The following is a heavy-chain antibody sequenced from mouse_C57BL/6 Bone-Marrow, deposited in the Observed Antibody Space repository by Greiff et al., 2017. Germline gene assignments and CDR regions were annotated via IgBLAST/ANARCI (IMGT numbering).Heavy chain of an antibody. CDR1: GYAFSSYW. CDR2: IFPGDGDT. CDR3: ARGAY. V-gene: IGHV1-80*01. Sequence: QVQLKESGAELVKPGASVKISCKASGYAFSSYWMNWVNQRPGKGLEWIGQIFPGDGDTNYNGKFKGKATLTADKASSTAYMQLSSVTSEDAAVYFCARGAYWGQGTLVTVSA. J-gene: IGHJ3*01.